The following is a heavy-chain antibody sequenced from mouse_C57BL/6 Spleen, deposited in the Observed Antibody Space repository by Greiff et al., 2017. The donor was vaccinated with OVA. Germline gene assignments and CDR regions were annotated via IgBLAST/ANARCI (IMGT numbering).Heavy chain of an antibody. CDR1: GYAFRSSW. J-gene: IGHJ3*01. CDR3: ARGGGSSSFAY. Sequence: QVQLQQSGPELVKPGASVKISCKASGYAFRSSWMNWVKQRPGKGLEWIGRIYPGDGDTNYNGKFKGKATLTADKSSSTAYMQLSSLTSEDSAVYFCARGGGSSSFAYWGQGTLVTVSA. V-gene: IGHV1-82*01. D-gene: IGHD1-1*01. CDR2: IYPGDGDT.